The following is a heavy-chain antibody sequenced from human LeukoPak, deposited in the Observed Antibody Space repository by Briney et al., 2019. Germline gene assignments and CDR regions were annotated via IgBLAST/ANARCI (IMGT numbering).Heavy chain of an antibody. J-gene: IGHJ2*01. Sequence: PGRSLRLSCAASGFTFSSYAMHWVRQAPGKGPEWVAVIWDDGSNKYYAESVKGRFTISRDSSKNMLYLQMNSLRVEDTAVYYCARERGGQDWDFDLWGRGTLVTVSS. D-gene: IGHD3-10*01. CDR1: GFTFSSYA. CDR2: IWDDGSNK. CDR3: ARERGGQDWDFDL. V-gene: IGHV3-33*08.